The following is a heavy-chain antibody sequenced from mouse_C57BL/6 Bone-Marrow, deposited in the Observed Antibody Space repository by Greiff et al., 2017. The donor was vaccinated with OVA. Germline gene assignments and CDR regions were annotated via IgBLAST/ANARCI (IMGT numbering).Heavy chain of an antibody. CDR3: ARLALSSYRAWFAY. V-gene: IGHV1-81*01. CDR2: IYPRSGNT. Sequence: QVQLQQSGAELARPGASVKLSCKASGYTFTSYGISWVKQRTGQGLEWIGEIYPRSGNTYYNEKFKGKATLTVDKSSSTACMELRSLTSEDAAVYFCARLALSSYRAWFAYWGQGTLVTVSA. CDR1: GYTFTSYG. D-gene: IGHD1-1*01. J-gene: IGHJ3*01.